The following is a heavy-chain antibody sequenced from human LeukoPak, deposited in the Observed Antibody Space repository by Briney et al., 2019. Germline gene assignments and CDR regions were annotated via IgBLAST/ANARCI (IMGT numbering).Heavy chain of an antibody. CDR3: ARGGGGVRGVITPLGY. CDR2: IYYSGST. D-gene: IGHD3-10*01. J-gene: IGHJ4*02. CDR1: GGSIGSSSYY. Sequence: SQTLSLTCTVSGGSIGSSSYYWGWIRQPPGKGLEWIGSIYYSGSTYYNPSLKSRVTISVDTSKNQFSLKLSSVTAADTAVYYCARGGGGVRGVITPLGYWGQGTLVTVSS. V-gene: IGHV4-39*07.